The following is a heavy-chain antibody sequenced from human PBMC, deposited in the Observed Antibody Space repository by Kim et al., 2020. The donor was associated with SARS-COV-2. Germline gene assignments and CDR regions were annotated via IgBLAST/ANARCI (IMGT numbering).Heavy chain of an antibody. D-gene: IGHD2-21*01. CDR1: GFTFSNYD. Sequence: ASVTVSCKASGFTFSNYDINWVRQATGQGLEWMGWMNPKSGDTGFAQKFHGRLTMTRDTSISTAYMELSSLRSEDTAIYYCAKNKGDTKNYFYYGVDVWGQGTTVTVS. J-gene: IGHJ6*02. CDR3: AKNKGDTKNYFYYGVDV. CDR2: MNPKSGDT. V-gene: IGHV1-8*01.